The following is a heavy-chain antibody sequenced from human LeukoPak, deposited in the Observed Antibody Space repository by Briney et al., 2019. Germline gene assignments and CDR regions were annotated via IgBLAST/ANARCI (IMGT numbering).Heavy chain of an antibody. J-gene: IGHJ4*02. CDR1: GFDFSRDG. V-gene: IGHV3-23*01. CDR2: IDNSGRQT. Sequence: SGGSLRLSCVGSGFDFSRDGMSWVRQAPGKGLEWVSTIDNSGRQTHYADSVKGRFTISRDNSKNTLYLQMNSLRAEDTAVYYCAKAYSSGWYYFDYWGQGTLVTVSS. D-gene: IGHD6-19*01. CDR3: AKAYSSGWYYFDY.